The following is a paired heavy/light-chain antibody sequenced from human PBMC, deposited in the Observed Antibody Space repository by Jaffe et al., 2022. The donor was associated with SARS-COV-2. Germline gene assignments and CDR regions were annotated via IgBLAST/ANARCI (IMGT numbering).Heavy chain of an antibody. CDR2: INHSGST. V-gene: IGHV4-34*01. CDR1: GGSFSDYY. Sequence: QVQLQQWGAGLLKPSETLSLTCTVYGGSFSDYYWSWIRQSPGKGLEWIGEINHSGSTNYNPSLKSRVTISVDMSKNQFSLKLSSVTAADTAVYYCARGYLVRGLITPYYYYYMDVWGKGTTVTVSS. D-gene: IGHD3-10*01. J-gene: IGHJ6*03. CDR3: ARGYLVRGLITPYYYYYMDV.
Light chain of an antibody. J-gene: IGLJ2*01. V-gene: IGLV3-19*01. CDR3: NSRDSSGKGV. CDR1: SLRSYY. CDR2: GTN. Sequence: SSELTQDPAVSVALGQTVRITCQGDSLRSYYASWYQQKPGQAPVLVIYGTNNRPSGIPDRFSGSSSGNTASLTIAGAQAEDEADYCCNSRDSSGKGVFGGGTKLTVL.